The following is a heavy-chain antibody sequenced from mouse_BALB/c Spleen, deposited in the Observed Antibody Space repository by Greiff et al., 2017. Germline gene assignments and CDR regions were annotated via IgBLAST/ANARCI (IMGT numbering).Heavy chain of an antibody. CDR2: ISSGGSYT. CDR1: GFTFSSYG. CDR3: ARHGGYDEFAMDY. J-gene: IGHJ4*01. V-gene: IGHV5-6*01. D-gene: IGHD2-14*01. Sequence: EVHLVESGGDLVKPGGSLKLSCAASGFTFSSYGMSWVRQTPDKRLEWVATISSGGSYTYYPDSVKGRFTISRDNAKNTLYLQMSSLKSEDTAMYYCARHGGYDEFAMDYWGQGTSVTVSS.